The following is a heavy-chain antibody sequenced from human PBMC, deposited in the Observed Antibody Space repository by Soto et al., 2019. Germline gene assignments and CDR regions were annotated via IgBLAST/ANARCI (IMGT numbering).Heavy chain of an antibody. CDR2: TSAYNDNT. CDR3: ARESPPADY. CDR1: GYTFNSYG. Sequence: ASVKVSCKASGYTFNSYGTSWVRQAPGQGLEWMGWTSAYNDNTNYAQNLQGRVTMTTDTSTSTAYMELRSLRSDDTAVYYCARESPPADYWGQGTLVTVSS. J-gene: IGHJ4*02. V-gene: IGHV1-18*01.